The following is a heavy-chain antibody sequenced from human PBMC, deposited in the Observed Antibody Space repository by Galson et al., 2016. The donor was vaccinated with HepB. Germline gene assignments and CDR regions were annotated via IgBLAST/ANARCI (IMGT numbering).Heavy chain of an antibody. Sequence: SLRLSCAASGFTFSSYGMHWVRQAPGKGLEWVAVIWYDGSSKVYADSVKGRFTVSRDNSKNTLYLQMNSLRAEDTAMYYCAKDDSKGHQGGFDHWGQGTLVTVSS. J-gene: IGHJ4*02. V-gene: IGHV3-33*06. CDR3: AKDDSKGHQGGFDH. CDR2: IWYDGSSK. CDR1: GFTFSSYG. D-gene: IGHD3-22*01.